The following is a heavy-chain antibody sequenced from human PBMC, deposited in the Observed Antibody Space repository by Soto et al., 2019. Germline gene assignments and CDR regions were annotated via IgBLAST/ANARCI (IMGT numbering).Heavy chain of an antibody. CDR3: ARDVGATGD. V-gene: IGHV1-3*01. J-gene: IGHJ4*02. Sequence: QVQLVQSVAEVKKPGASVKVSCKASGYTLTSYSMHWVRQAPGQRLEWMGWINAGNGNTKYSQKFQGSVTITRDPSARTAYMELSRLRSEDTAVYYCARDVGATGDGGQGNLVTVSS. D-gene: IGHD1-26*01. CDR2: INAGNGNT. CDR1: GYTLTSYS.